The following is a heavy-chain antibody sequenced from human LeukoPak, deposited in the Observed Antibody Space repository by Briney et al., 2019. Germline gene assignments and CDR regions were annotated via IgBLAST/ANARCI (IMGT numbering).Heavy chain of an antibody. V-gene: IGHV1-2*04. Sequence: ASVKVSCKASGYTFTGYYMHWVRQAPGQGLEWMGWINPNSGGTNYAQKFQGWVTMTRDTSISTAYMELSRLRSDDTAVYYCARMAVIYYGMDVWGQGTTVTVSS. CDR3: ARMAVIYYGMDV. CDR2: INPNSGGT. D-gene: IGHD3-22*01. J-gene: IGHJ6*02. CDR1: GYTFTGYY.